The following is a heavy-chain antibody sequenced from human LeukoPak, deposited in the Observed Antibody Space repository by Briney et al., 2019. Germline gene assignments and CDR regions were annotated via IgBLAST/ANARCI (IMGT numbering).Heavy chain of an antibody. Sequence: SETLSLTCTVSGVSISSSNSYWGWIRQPPGKGLEWIGSIYYSGNTNYNPSLKSRVTISVDTSKNQFSLKLSSVTAADTAVYYCARTTEGYCRGRSCYSYYYYMDVWGKGTTVTVSS. D-gene: IGHD2-15*01. CDR1: GVSISSSNSY. J-gene: IGHJ6*03. CDR3: ARTTEGYCRGRSCYSYYYYMDV. CDR2: IYYSGNT. V-gene: IGHV4-39*07.